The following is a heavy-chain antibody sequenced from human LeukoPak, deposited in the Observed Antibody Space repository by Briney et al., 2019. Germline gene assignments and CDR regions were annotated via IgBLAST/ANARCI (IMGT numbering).Heavy chain of an antibody. CDR3: ALGDSNYGYYGMDV. D-gene: IGHD4-4*01. CDR1: GFTFSSYA. V-gene: IGHV3-30-3*01. J-gene: IGHJ6*02. CDR2: ISYDGSNK. Sequence: QPGGSLRLSCAASGFTFSSYAMHWVRQAPGKGLEWVAVISYDGSNKYYADSVKGRFTISGDNSKNTLYLQMNSLRAEDTAVYYCALGDSNYGYYGMDVWGQGTTVTVSS.